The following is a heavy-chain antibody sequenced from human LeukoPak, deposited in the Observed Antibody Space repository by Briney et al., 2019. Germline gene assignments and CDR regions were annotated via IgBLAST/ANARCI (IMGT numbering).Heavy chain of an antibody. J-gene: IGHJ4*02. Sequence: ASVKVSCKASGYTFTSYDINWVRQATGQGLEWMGWMNPNSGNTSYAQKFQGRVTMTRNTSISTAYMELSSLRSEDTAVYYCARDSGYSGYDLVERRRYFDYWGQGTLVTVSS. CDR2: MNPNSGNT. CDR3: ARDSGYSGYDLVERRRYFDY. D-gene: IGHD5-12*01. CDR1: GYTFTSYD. V-gene: IGHV1-8*01.